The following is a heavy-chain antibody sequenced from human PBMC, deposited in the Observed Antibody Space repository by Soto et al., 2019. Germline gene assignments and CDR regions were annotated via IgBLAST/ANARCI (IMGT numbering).Heavy chain of an antibody. CDR2: MNPNSGNT. J-gene: IGHJ6*03. D-gene: IGHD3-10*01. V-gene: IGHV1-8*01. CDR3: ARPWFWEPNYYYYYYMDV. Sequence: QVQLVQSGAEVKKPGASVKVSCKASGYTFTSYDINWVRQATGQGLEWMGWMNPNSGNTGYAEKFQGGVTMTRNTSISTAYMALSSLRSEDTAVYYCARPWFWEPNYYYYYYMDVWGKGHTVTASS. CDR1: GYTFTSYD.